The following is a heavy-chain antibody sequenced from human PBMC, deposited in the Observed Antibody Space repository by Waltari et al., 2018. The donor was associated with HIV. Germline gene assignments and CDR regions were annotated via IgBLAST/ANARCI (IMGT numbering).Heavy chain of an antibody. V-gene: IGHV3-30-3*01. CDR1: GFPFNLSA. J-gene: IGHJ4*02. CDR2: ISWDGSNK. Sequence: AELVGSGGGVVQPGRSLRPPCPASGFPFNLSALHWVRQAPGKGLEGVAVISWDGSNKHYADAVKGRCTISRDNSRNSLYLQMSSLRAEDTAVYYCGREGDYYDSSPFDYWGQGTLVTVSS. D-gene: IGHD3-22*01. CDR3: GREGDYYDSSPFDY.